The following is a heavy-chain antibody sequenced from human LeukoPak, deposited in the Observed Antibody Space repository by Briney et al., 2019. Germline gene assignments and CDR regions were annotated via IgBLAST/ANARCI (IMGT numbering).Heavy chain of an antibody. Sequence: ASVKVSCKASGYTFINYGITWVRQAPGQGLEWMGWISAYNGAYNGNTHYAQKLQGRVTMTTDTSTNTGYMELRSLRSDDTAVYYCAREPVDYGSGKNWFDPWGQGTLVTVSS. CDR2: ISAYNGAYNGNT. CDR3: AREPVDYGSGKNWFDP. J-gene: IGHJ5*02. V-gene: IGHV1-18*01. CDR1: GYTFINYG. D-gene: IGHD3-10*01.